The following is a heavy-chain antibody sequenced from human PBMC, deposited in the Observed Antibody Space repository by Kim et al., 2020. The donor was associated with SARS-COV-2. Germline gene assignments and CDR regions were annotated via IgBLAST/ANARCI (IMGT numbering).Heavy chain of an antibody. V-gene: IGHV4-59*01. J-gene: IGHJ6*02. D-gene: IGHD4-17*01. CDR2: IYYSGST. CDR3: ARDRPVGHKTTVTGYYYYYGMDV. CDR1: GGSISSYY. Sequence: SETLSLTCTVSGGSISSYYWSWIRQPPGKGLEWIGYIYYSGSTNYNPSLKSRVTISVDTSKNQFSLKLSSVTAADTAVYYCARDRPVGHKTTVTGYYYYYGMDVWGQGTTVTVSS.